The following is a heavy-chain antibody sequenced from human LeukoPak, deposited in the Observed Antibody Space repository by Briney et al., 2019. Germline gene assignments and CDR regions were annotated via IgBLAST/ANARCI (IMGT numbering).Heavy chain of an antibody. D-gene: IGHD3-3*01. Sequence: SVKVSCKASGGTFSSYAISSVRQAPGQGLEWMGGIIPIFGTVNYAQKFQGRVTITADESTSTAYMELSSLRSEDTAVYYCARGRRITIFGVVHVAFDIWGQGTMVTVSS. CDR3: ARGRRITIFGVVHVAFDI. CDR1: GGTFSSYA. V-gene: IGHV1-69*01. CDR2: IIPIFGTV. J-gene: IGHJ3*02.